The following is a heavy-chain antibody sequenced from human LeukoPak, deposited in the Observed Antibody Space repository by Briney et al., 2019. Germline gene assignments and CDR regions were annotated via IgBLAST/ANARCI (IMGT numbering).Heavy chain of an antibody. D-gene: IGHD6-6*01. CDR3: AKDQTPRLVEGGEVDY. V-gene: IGHV3-30*18. CDR2: ISYDGSNK. CDR1: GFTFSSYG. J-gene: IGHJ4*02. Sequence: GGSLRPSCAASGFTFSSYGMHWVRQAPGKGLEWVAVISYDGSNKYYADSVKGRFTISRDNSKNTLYLQMNSLRAEDTAVYYCAKDQTPRLVEGGEVDYWGQGTLVTVSS.